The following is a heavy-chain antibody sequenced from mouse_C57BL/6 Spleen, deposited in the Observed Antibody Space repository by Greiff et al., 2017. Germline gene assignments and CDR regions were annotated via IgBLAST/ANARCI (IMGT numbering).Heavy chain of an antibody. CDR3: ARSDGYYGSAMDY. J-gene: IGHJ4*01. CDR1: GFNIKDDY. Sequence: VQLQQSGAELVRPGASVKLSCTASGFNIKDDYMHWVKQRPEQGLEWIGWIDPENGDTEYASKFQGKATITADTSSNTAYLQLSSLTSEDSAIYYCARSDGYYGSAMDYWGQGTSVTVSS. D-gene: IGHD2-3*01. CDR2: IDPENGDT. V-gene: IGHV14-4*01.